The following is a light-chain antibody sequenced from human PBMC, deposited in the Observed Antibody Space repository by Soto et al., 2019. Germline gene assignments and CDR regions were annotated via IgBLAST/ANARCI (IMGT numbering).Light chain of an antibody. CDR1: QSVSSSF. J-gene: IGKJ2*01. CDR3: QQYGSSPRT. CDR2: GAS. V-gene: IGKV3-20*01. Sequence: EIVLTQSPGTLSLSPGERATLSCRASQSVSSSFLAWYQQKPGQAPRLHIYGASSRATGIPDRFSGRGSGTDFTLTISRLEPEDFAVYYCQQYGSSPRTFGQGTKLEIK.